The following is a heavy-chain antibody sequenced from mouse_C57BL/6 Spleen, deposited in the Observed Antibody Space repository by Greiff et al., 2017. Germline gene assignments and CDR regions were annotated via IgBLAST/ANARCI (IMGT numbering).Heavy chain of an antibody. Sequence: QVQLQQPGAELVRPGSSVKLSCKASGYTFTSYWMHWVKQRPIQGLEWIGNIDPSDSETHYNQKFKDKATLTVDKSSSTAYMQLSSLTSEDSAVYYCATHYYGSSLAYWGQGTLVNVSA. CDR1: GYTFTSYW. V-gene: IGHV1-52*01. CDR2: IDPSDSET. J-gene: IGHJ3*01. D-gene: IGHD1-1*01. CDR3: ATHYYGSSLAY.